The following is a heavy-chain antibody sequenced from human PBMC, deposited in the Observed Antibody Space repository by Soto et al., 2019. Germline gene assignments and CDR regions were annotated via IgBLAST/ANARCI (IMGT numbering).Heavy chain of an antibody. CDR2: IWYDGSNK. V-gene: IGHV3-33*08. J-gene: IGHJ3*02. CDR1: GFTFRSYS. CDR3: ARDGSGGDPDAFDI. Sequence: MQLVESGGGLVQPGGSLRLSCAASGFTFRSYSMHWVRQAPGKGLEWVAVIWYDGSNKYYADSVKGRFTISRDNSKNTLYLQMNSLRAEDTAVYYCARDGSGGDPDAFDIWGQGTMVTVSS. D-gene: IGHD2-21*02.